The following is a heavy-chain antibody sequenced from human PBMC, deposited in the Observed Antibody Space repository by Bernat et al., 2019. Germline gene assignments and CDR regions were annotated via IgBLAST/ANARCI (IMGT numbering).Heavy chain of an antibody. J-gene: IGHJ4*02. CDR3: AILDTAMVKGFDY. CDR2: IIPILGIA. Sequence: QVQLVQSGAEVKKPGSSVKVSCKASGGTFSSYTISWVRQAPGQGLEWMGRIIPILGIANYAQKFQGRVTITADKSTSTAYMELSSLRSEDTAVYYCAILDTAMVKGFDYWGQGTLLTVSS. CDR1: GGTFSSYT. D-gene: IGHD5-18*01. V-gene: IGHV1-69*02.